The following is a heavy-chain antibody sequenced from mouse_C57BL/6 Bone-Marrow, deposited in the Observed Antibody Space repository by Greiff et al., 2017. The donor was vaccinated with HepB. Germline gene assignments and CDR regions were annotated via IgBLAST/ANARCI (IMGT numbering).Heavy chain of an antibody. CDR1: GFSLTSYG. Sequence: VQLQQSGPGLVQPSQSLSITCTVSGFSLTSYGVHWVRQSPGKGLEWLGVIWSGGSTDYNAAFISRLSISKDNSKSQVFFKMNSLQADDTATYYCAREGITTVVDPYWYFDVWGTGTTVTVSS. J-gene: IGHJ1*03. CDR2: IWSGGST. CDR3: AREGITTVVDPYWYFDV. V-gene: IGHV2-2*01. D-gene: IGHD1-1*01.